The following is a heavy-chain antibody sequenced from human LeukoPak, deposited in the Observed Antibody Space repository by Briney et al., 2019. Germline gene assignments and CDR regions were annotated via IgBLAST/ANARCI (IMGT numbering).Heavy chain of an antibody. CDR2: I. Sequence: PSETLSLTCTVSSYSISRGYYWGWIRQSPGKGLEWVSSIKGRFTISRDNAKNSLYLQMNSLRAEDTAVYYCARGRSRYYYGSGSHSGDYWGQGTLVTVSS. V-gene: IGHV3-69-1*01. D-gene: IGHD3-10*01. J-gene: IGHJ4*02. CDR3: ARGRSRYYYGSGSHSGDY. CDR1: SYSISRGYY.